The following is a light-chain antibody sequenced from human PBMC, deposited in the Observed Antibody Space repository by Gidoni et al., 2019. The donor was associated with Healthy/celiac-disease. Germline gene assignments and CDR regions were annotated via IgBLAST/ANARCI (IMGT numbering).Light chain of an antibody. Sequence: SYELTQPPSVSVSPGQTASITCSGDQLGDKYACWYQQKPGQSPVLVIYQDSKRPSGIPERFSGSNSGNTATLTISGTQAMDEADDYCQAWDRRTVVFGGGTKLTVL. J-gene: IGLJ2*01. CDR1: QLGDKY. CDR3: QAWDRRTVV. V-gene: IGLV3-1*01. CDR2: QDS.